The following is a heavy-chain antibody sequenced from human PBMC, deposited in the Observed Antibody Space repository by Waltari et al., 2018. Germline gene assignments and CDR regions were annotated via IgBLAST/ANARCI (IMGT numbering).Heavy chain of an antibody. J-gene: IGHJ4*02. D-gene: IGHD2-15*01. V-gene: IGHV1-69*14. CDR2: SIPIFQTA. CDR3: ARLCSGGGCYWDFGY. CDR1: GGTFSSYA. Sequence: QVQLVQSGAEVKKPGSSVKVSCKASGGTFSSYAISWVRQAPGQGLAWMGGSIPIFQTANYDQKFQVRVTITADKSTSTAYMERSSLRYEDTAVYYCARLCSGGGCYWDFGYWGQGTLVTVSS.